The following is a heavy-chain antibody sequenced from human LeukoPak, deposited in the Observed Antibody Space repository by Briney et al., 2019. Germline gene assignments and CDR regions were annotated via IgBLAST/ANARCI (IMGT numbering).Heavy chain of an antibody. Sequence: GGSLRLSCAASGFTFSSYSMNCVRQAPGTGLEWVSSISSSSSYISYADSVKGRFTISRDNAKNSLYLQMNSLRAEDTAVYYCARDAYGDYVGGAFDIWGQGTMVTVSS. V-gene: IGHV3-21*01. J-gene: IGHJ3*02. CDR1: GFTFSSYS. D-gene: IGHD4-17*01. CDR3: ARDAYGDYVGGAFDI. CDR2: ISSSSSYI.